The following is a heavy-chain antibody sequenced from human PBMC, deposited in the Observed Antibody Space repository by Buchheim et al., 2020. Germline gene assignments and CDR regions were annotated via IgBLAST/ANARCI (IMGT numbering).Heavy chain of an antibody. CDR2: IYYSGST. CDR3: ARLRPSTYDFWSGYYHDY. Sequence: QLQLQESGPGLVKPSETLSLTCTVSGGSISSSSYYWGWIRQPPGKGLEWIVSIYYSGSTYYNPSLKSRVTISVDTSKNQFSLKLSSVTAADTAVYYCARLRPSTYDFWSGYYHDYWGQGTL. D-gene: IGHD3-3*01. V-gene: IGHV4-39*01. J-gene: IGHJ4*02. CDR1: GGSISSSSYY.